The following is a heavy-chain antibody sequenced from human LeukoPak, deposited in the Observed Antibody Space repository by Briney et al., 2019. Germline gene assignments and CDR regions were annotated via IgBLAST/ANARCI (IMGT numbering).Heavy chain of an antibody. D-gene: IGHD2-2*02. CDR1: GYSISSGYY. V-gene: IGHV4-38-2*02. CDR3: ARRGYCSSTSCYNDPENAFDI. CDR2: IYHSGST. Sequence: SETLSLTCTVSGYSISSGYYWGWIRPPPGKGLEWIGSIYHSGSTYYNPSLKSRVTISVDTSKNQFSLKLGSVTAADTAVYYCARRGYCSSTSCYNDPENAFDIWGQGTMVTVSS. J-gene: IGHJ3*02.